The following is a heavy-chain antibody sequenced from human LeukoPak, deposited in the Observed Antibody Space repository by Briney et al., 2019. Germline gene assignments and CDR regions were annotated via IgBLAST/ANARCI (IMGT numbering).Heavy chain of an antibody. J-gene: IGHJ4*02. CDR2: ISYDGSNK. CDR1: GFTFSSYA. D-gene: IGHD3-10*01. V-gene: IGHV3-30-3*01. Sequence: PGRSLRLSCAASGFTFSSYAMHWVRQAPGKGLEWVAVISYDGSNKYYADSVKGRFTISRDNSKNTLYLQMNSLRAEDTAVYYCAIGGGFDYWGQGTLVTVSS. CDR3: AIGGGFDY.